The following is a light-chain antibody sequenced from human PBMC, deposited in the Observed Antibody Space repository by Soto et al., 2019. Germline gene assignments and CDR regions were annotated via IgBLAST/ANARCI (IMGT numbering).Light chain of an antibody. CDR1: QSISYY. CDR3: QQGYGTPRA. V-gene: IGKV1-39*01. CDR2: AAS. Sequence: DIQMTQSPSSLSASVGDRVTITCRTSQSISYYVNWYQQKPGKAPKLLIYAASSLQSGVPSRFSGSGSGTDFTLTISSLQPDDSATYYCQQGYGTPRAFGQGTKVEIK. J-gene: IGKJ1*01.